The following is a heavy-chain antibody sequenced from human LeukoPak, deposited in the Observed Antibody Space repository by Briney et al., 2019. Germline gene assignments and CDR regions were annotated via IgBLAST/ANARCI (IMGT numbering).Heavy chain of an antibody. Sequence: GESLKISCKGSGYSFTSYWIGWVRQMPGKGLEWMGIIYPGDSDTRYSPSFQGQVTISADKSISTAYLQWSGLKASDTAMYYCASTIFGTKFALDYWGQGTLVTVSS. J-gene: IGHJ4*02. CDR3: ASTIFGTKFALDY. D-gene: IGHD3-3*01. V-gene: IGHV5-51*01. CDR2: IYPGDSDT. CDR1: GYSFTSYW.